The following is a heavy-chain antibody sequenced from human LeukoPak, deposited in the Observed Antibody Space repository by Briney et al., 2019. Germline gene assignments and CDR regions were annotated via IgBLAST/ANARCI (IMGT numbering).Heavy chain of an antibody. J-gene: IGHJ3*02. CDR3: AKLGGAFDI. V-gene: IGHV3-9*01. CDR1: GFTFDDYA. Sequence: PGRSLRLSCAASGFTFDDYAMHWVRQGPGKGLEWVSYITWNSGIKGYADSVKGRFTISRDNAKSSLVLQMNSLRVEDTALYYCAKLGGAFDIWGQGTMVIVSS. D-gene: IGHD3-16*01. CDR2: ITWNSGIK.